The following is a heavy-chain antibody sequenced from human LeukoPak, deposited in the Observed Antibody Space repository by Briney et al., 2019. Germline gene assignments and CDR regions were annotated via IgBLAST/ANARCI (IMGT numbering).Heavy chain of an antibody. D-gene: IGHD2-2*01. CDR1: GGSISSPTYY. J-gene: IGHJ4*02. V-gene: IGHV4-39*01. CDR3: ARRYSSSSMHFDY. Sequence: SETLSLTCTVSGGSISSPTYYWDWIRQAPGKGLEWIASIYHSGATFYSPSLKSRVTISVDTSKDQFSLQVRSVTAADTAVYYCARRYSSSSMHFDYWGQGTLVTVSS. CDR2: IYHSGAT.